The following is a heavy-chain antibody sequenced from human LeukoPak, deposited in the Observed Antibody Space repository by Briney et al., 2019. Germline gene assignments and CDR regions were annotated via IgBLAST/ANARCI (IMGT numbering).Heavy chain of an antibody. J-gene: IGHJ4*02. CDR2: IIPIFGTA. CDR1: GGTFSSYA. CDR3: ASGLLKETTVTTFLDY. Sequence: GASVKVSCKASGGTFSSYAISWVRRAPGQGLEWMGGIIPIFGTANYAQKFQGRVTITADESTSTAYMELSSLRSEDTAVYYCASGLLKETTVTTFLDYWGQGTLVTVSS. D-gene: IGHD4-17*01. V-gene: IGHV1-69*01.